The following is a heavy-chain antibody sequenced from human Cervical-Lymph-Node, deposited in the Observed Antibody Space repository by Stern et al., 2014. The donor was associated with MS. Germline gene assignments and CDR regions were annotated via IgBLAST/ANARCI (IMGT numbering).Heavy chain of an antibody. V-gene: IGHV4-34*01. CDR1: GGSFSGNY. J-gene: IGHJ4*02. CDR3: ARSLGWIQLWLPH. D-gene: IGHD5-18*01. CDR2: INHVGRT. Sequence: QLQLQQWGAGLLKPSETLSLTCAFQGGSFSGNYWTWIRQPPGKGLEWIGEINHVGRTNYNPSLKSRVTISADTSRSQFSLNLTSVTAADTAVYYCARSLGWIQLWLPHWGQGALVTVSS.